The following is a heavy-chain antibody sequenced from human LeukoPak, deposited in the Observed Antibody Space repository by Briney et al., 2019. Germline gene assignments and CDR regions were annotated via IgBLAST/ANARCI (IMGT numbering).Heavy chain of an antibody. J-gene: IGHJ4*02. CDR3: ARHGGIGSFDY. D-gene: IGHD2-21*01. CDR1: RDSITSFY. Sequence: SETLSLTCTLSRDSITSFYSSSVTHPPGKRLEVVGYSYSSGSTTPPPLIKGRITILVDTSNNQSSLRLRSVTAADTVVYYCARHGGIGSFDYWGQGTLVTVSS. V-gene: IGHV4-59*08. CDR2: SYSSGST.